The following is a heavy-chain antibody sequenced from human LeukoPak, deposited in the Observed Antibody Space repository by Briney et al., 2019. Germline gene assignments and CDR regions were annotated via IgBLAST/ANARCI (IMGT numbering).Heavy chain of an antibody. CDR3: ANTGYCSGGSCLYYFDY. CDR2: IYYSGST. D-gene: IGHD2-15*01. Sequence: SETPSLTCTVSGGSISSSSYYWGWIRQPPGKGLEWIGSIYYSGSTYYNPSLKSRVTISVDTSKNQFSLKLSSVTAADTAVYYCANTGYCSGGSCLYYFDYWGQEALVTVSS. CDR1: GGSISSSSYY. V-gene: IGHV4-39*07. J-gene: IGHJ4*02.